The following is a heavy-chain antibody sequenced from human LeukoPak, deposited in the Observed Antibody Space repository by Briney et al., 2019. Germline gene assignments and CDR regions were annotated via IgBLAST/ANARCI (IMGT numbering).Heavy chain of an antibody. CDR2: IIPIFGTA. J-gene: IGHJ6*02. V-gene: IGHV1-69*01. D-gene: IGHD1-26*01. CDR3: ARAIVGATTYYYYGTDV. CDR1: GGTFSSYA. Sequence: SVKVSCKASGGTFSSYAISWVRQAPGQGLEWMGGIIPIFGTANYAQKFQGRVTITADESTSTAYMELSSLRSEDTAVYYCARAIVGATTYYYYGTDVWGQGTTVTVSS.